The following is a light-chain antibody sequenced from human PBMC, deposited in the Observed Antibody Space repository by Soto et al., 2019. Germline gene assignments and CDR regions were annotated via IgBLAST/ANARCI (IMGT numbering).Light chain of an antibody. CDR2: DNN. Sequence: QSALTQPPSVSAAPGQKVTISCSGSSSNIGNNYVSWYQQLPGTAPKLLIYDNNKRPSGTPDRFSGSKSGTSATLGITGLQTGDEADYYCGTWDSSLSAVVFGGGTKVTVL. V-gene: IGLV1-51*01. J-gene: IGLJ2*01. CDR1: SSNIGNNY. CDR3: GTWDSSLSAVV.